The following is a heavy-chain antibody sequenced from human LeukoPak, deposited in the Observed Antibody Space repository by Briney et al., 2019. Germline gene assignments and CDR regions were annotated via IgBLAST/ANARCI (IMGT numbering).Heavy chain of an antibody. Sequence: PGGSLRLSCAASGFTFSDYYMSWIRQAPGKGLEWVSYISSSGSTIYYADPVKGRFTISRDNAKNSLYLQMNSLRAEDTAVYFCASHQNYYYYMDVWGKGTTVTVSS. D-gene: IGHD2-2*01. CDR3: ASHQNYYYYMDV. CDR1: GFTFSDYY. V-gene: IGHV3-11*04. J-gene: IGHJ6*03. CDR2: ISSSGSTI.